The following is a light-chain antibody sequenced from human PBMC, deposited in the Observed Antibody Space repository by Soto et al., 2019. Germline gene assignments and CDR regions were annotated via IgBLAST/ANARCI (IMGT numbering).Light chain of an antibody. J-gene: IGKJ4*01. CDR1: QTISSW. CDR2: KAS. CDR3: QQVNNYPLT. V-gene: IGKV1-5*03. Sequence: QSPSTLSASVGDRVTITCRASQTISSWVAWYQQKPGRAPKLLIYKASSLETGVPSRFSGSGSGTEFTLTISSLQPEDFATYYCQQVNNYPLTFGGGTKVDIK.